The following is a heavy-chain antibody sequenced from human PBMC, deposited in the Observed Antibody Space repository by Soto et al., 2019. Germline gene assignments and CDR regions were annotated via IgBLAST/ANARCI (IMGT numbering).Heavy chain of an antibody. J-gene: IGHJ4*02. CDR3: ARLHSGEFDY. Sequence: GGSLRLSCAAPGFTFSSYWMSWVRQAPGKGLEWVANIKQDGSEKYYVDSVKGRFTISRDNAKNSLYLQMNSLRAEDTAVYYCARLHSGEFDYWGQGTLVTVSS. CDR2: IKQDGSEK. D-gene: IGHD3-10*01. CDR1: GFTFSSYW. V-gene: IGHV3-7*01.